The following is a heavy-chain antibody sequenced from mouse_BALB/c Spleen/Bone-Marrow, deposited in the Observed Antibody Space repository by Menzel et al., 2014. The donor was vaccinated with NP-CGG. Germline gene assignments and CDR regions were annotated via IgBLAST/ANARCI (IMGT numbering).Heavy chain of an antibody. CDR2: VNPYTGGT. CDR1: GYTFTDYY. Sequence: VQLQQSGPELVKPGASVKMSCKASGYTFTDYYMDWVKQSHGESFEWIGRVNPYTGGTSYNQKFKGKATLTVDKSSSTANMELNSLTSENSAVYYFARFPNYSYAKDYWGQGTSVTVSS. J-gene: IGHJ4*01. CDR3: ARFPNYSYAKDY. V-gene: IGHV1-19*01. D-gene: IGHD2-1*01.